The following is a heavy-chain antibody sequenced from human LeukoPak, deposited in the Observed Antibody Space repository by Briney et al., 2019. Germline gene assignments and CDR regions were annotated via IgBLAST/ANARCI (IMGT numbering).Heavy chain of an antibody. D-gene: IGHD5-18*01. J-gene: IGHJ4*02. CDR3: ARDQERGYSYGYLDY. V-gene: IGHV1-18*04. CDR2: ISAYNGNT. CDR1: GYTFTSYG. Sequence: GASVKVSCKASGYTFTSYGISWVRQAPGQGLEWMGWISAYNGNTNYAQKLQGRVTTTTDTSTSTAYMELRSLRSDDTAVYYCARDQERGYSYGYLDYWGQGTLVTVSS.